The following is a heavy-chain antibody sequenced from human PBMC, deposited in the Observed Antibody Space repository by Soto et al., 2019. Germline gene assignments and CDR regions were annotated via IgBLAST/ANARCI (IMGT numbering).Heavy chain of an antibody. Sequence: ASVKVSCKASGGTFSSYAISWVRQAPGQGLEWMGGIIPIFGTANYAQKFQGRVTITADESTSTAYMELSSLRSEDTAVYYCAGGGIAAAEDWFDPWGQGTLVTVSS. V-gene: IGHV1-69*13. CDR2: IIPIFGTA. CDR3: AGGGIAAAEDWFDP. D-gene: IGHD6-13*01. CDR1: GGTFSSYA. J-gene: IGHJ5*02.